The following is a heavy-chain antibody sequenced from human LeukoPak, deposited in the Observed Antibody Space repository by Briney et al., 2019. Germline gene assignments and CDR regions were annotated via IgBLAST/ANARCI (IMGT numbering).Heavy chain of an antibody. D-gene: IGHD3-10*01. CDR1: GGSISSSY. J-gene: IGHJ4*02. CDR3: AGFGAGSYY. V-gene: IGHV4-4*07. CDR2: IYTTGSTDST. Sequence: SETLSLTCTVSGGSISSSYCSWIRQPAGKGLEWIGRIYTTGSTDSTDFNPSLKSRVTMSVDTSKNQFSLKLGSVTAAGTAVYYCAGFGAGSYYWGQGTLVTVSS.